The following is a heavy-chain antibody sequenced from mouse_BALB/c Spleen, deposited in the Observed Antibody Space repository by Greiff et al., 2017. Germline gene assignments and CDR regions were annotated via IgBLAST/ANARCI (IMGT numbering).Heavy chain of an antibody. V-gene: IGHV1S34*01. Sequence: LVKPGASVKLSCTASGFSFTGYSMPWVKQSHGKSLEWIGYISCYNGATSYNQKFKGKATFTVDTSSSTAYMQFNSLTSEDSAVYYCARYDDYDYAMDYWGQGTSVTVSS. CDR2: ISCYNGAT. D-gene: IGHD2-4*01. CDR1: GFSFTGYS. J-gene: IGHJ4*01. CDR3: ARYDDYDYAMDY.